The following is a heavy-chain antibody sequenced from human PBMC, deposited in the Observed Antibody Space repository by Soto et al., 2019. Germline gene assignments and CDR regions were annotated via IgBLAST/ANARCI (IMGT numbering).Heavy chain of an antibody. CDR2: INHSGST. CDR3: ARGSRYSSCWYYFDY. J-gene: IGHJ4*02. Sequence: SETLSLTCAVYGGSFSGYYWSWIRQPPGKGLEWIGEINHSGSTNYNPSIKSRVTISVDTSKNQFSLKLSPVTAADTAVYYCARGSRYSSCWYYFDYWGQGTLVTVSS. CDR1: GGSFSGYY. D-gene: IGHD6-19*01. V-gene: IGHV4-34*01.